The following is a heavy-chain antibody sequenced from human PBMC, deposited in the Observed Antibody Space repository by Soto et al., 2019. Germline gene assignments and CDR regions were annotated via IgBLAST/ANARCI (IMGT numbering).Heavy chain of an antibody. J-gene: IGHJ4*02. CDR2: ISAYNGNT. Sequence: QVQLVQSGAEVKKPGASVKVSCKASGYTFTSYHITWVRQAPGQGLEWMGWISAYNGNTNYAQKLQGRVTMPTDSSTNTAYMGLRRMHYDDTAVHYRARDSTPPREWGLGTLVTVSS. V-gene: IGHV1-18*01. CDR3: ARDSTPPRE. CDR1: GYTFTSYH.